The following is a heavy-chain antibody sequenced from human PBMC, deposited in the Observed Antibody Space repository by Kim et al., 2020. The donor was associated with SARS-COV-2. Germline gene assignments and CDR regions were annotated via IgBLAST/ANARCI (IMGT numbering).Heavy chain of an antibody. CDR2: ISSSSSTI. CDR1: GFTFSSYS. Sequence: GGSLRLSCAASGFTFSSYSMNWVRQAPGKGLEWVSYISSSSSTIYYADSVKGRFTISRDNAKNSLYLQMNSLRDEDTAVYYCARGYPPYYYYDSSPGAFDIWGQGTMVTVSS. J-gene: IGHJ3*02. V-gene: IGHV3-48*02. D-gene: IGHD3-22*01. CDR3: ARGYPPYYYYDSSPGAFDI.